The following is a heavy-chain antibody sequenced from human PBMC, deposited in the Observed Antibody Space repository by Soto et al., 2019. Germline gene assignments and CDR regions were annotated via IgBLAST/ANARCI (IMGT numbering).Heavy chain of an antibody. J-gene: IGHJ4*02. Sequence: SETLSLTCTVSAGSISNYFCNWIRQPAGQGLEWIGRIDNSGSTNYNPSLKSRVTVSSDTSRNQFSLKLNSVTAADTAVYYCARGGQDFWSGPFDYWGQGALVTVSS. CDR3: ARGGQDFWSGPFDY. CDR1: AGSISNYF. CDR2: IDNSGST. D-gene: IGHD3-3*01. V-gene: IGHV4-4*07.